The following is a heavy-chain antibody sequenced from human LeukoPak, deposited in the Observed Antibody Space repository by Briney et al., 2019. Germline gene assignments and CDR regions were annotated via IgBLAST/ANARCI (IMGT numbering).Heavy chain of an antibody. CDR1: GFTFSNYP. CDR3: ATDSHYAFDF. Sequence: GGSLRLSCAAFGFTFSNYPMNWVRQAPGKGPEWVSNVRPGDSARSYADSVRGRFTISRDDAKNSLYLQMNSLRDEDTAVYYCATDSHYAFDFWGLGTLVTVSS. CDR2: VRPGDSAR. V-gene: IGHV3-48*02. J-gene: IGHJ4*02. D-gene: IGHD4-17*01.